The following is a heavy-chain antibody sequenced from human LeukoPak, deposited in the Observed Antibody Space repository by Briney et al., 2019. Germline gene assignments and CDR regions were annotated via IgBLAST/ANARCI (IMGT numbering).Heavy chain of an antibody. CDR1: GFTLSPYW. V-gene: IGHV3-74*01. J-gene: IGHJ4*02. Sequence: GGSMRLSCAASGFTLSPYWMHWVRQAPGKGLVWVSRINSDGSSTTYADSVKGRFTISRDNTKNTLYLQMNILRAEDTAVYYCTRARCSRTSCNTESDYWGQGTLVTVSS. D-gene: IGHD2-2*01. CDR2: INSDGSST. CDR3: TRARCSRTSCNTESDY.